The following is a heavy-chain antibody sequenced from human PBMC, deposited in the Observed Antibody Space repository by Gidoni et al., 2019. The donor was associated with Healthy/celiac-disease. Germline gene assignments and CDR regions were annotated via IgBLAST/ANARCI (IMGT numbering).Heavy chain of an antibody. D-gene: IGHD3-22*01. CDR2: RKKDGSEK. Sequence: EVQLVESGGGLVQPGGSLRLSCAASGFTFSSYWMSWVRKAPGKGLEWVANRKKDGSEKYYVDSVKGRVNISRDNAKNSLYLQMNSLRDEDTAVYYCARDTLYYYDSSGYADAFDIWGQGTMVTVSS. CDR3: ARDTLYYYDSSGYADAFDI. J-gene: IGHJ3*02. CDR1: GFTFSSYW. V-gene: IGHV3-7*01.